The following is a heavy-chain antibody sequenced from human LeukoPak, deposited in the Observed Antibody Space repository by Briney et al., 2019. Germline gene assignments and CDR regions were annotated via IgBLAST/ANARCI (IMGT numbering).Heavy chain of an antibody. CDR3: ASRTRIRYFDF. D-gene: IGHD3-9*01. V-gene: IGHV4-34*01. CDR2: INHSGST. CDR1: GGSFSGYY. Sequence: SETLSLTCAVYGGSFSGYYWSWIRQPPGKGLEWIGEINHSGSTNYNPSLKSRVTISVDTSKNQFSLKLSSVTAADAAVYYCASRTRIRYFDFWGQGTLVTVSS. J-gene: IGHJ5*01.